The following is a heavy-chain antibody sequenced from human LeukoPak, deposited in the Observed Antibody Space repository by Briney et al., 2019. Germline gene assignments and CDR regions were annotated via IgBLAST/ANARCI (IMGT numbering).Heavy chain of an antibody. D-gene: IGHD2-15*01. V-gene: IGHV3-9*01. CDR2: ISWNSDII. CDR3: VKSGGYYYMDA. J-gene: IGHJ6*03. CDR1: GFLFHDFA. Sequence: GGSLRLSCAASGFLFHDFAMHWVRQSPGKGLEWVATISWNSDIILYANSVKGRFTISRDNDRDSLYMEMNSLRREDTALYYCVKSGGYYYMDAWGKGTTVIVSS.